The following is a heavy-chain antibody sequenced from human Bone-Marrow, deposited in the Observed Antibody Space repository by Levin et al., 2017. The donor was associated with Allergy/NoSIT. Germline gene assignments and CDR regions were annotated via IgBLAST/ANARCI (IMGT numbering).Heavy chain of an antibody. J-gene: IGHJ1*01. CDR3: ARDFIKQVGATGVDDGSEYFQH. D-gene: IGHD1-26*01. Sequence: ASVKVSCKASGYTFTSYGISWVRQAPGQGLEWMGWISAYNGNTNYAQKLQGRVTMTTDTSTSTAYMELRSLRSDDTAVYYCARDFIKQVGATGVDDGSEYFQHWGQGTLVTVSS. CDR1: GYTFTSYG. V-gene: IGHV1-18*01. CDR2: ISAYNGNT.